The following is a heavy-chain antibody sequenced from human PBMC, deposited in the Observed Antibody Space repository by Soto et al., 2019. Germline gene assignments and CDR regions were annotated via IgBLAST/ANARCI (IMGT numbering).Heavy chain of an antibody. D-gene: IGHD3-10*01. V-gene: IGHV3-30-3*01. Sequence: GGSLRLSCAASGFTFSSYAMDWVRQAPGKGLEWVAVISYDGSNKYYADSVKGRFTISRDNSKNTLYLQMNSLRAEDTAVYYCARARITMVRGVIILYYFDYWGQGTLVTVSS. J-gene: IGHJ4*02. CDR1: GFTFSSYA. CDR2: ISYDGSNK. CDR3: ARARITMVRGVIILYYFDY.